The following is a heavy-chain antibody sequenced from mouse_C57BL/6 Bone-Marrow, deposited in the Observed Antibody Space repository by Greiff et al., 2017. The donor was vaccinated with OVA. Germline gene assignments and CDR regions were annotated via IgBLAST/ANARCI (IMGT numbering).Heavy chain of an antibody. J-gene: IGHJ4*01. CDR1: GYTITSYW. V-gene: IGHV1-72*01. CDR3: AIEGLYGTLYAMDY. CDR2: IDPNSGGT. D-gene: IGHD2-1*01. Sequence: QVQLQQPGAELVKPGASVKLSCKASGYTITSYWMHWVKQRPGRGLEWIGRIDPNSGGTKYNPKFKSKATMTVDKPSSTGYMQLSSLTSVDSAVYYCAIEGLYGTLYAMDYWGQGTSVTVSA.